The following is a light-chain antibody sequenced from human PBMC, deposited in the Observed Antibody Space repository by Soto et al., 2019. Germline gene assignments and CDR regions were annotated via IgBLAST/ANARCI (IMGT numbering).Light chain of an antibody. CDR3: QQLYSYPYT. CDR2: VAS. Sequence: DILLTQSPSFLSASVGDRVTITCRASQGISTYLAWYQQKSGKAPKLLIYVASTVQSGVPSRFSGSGSGTEFTVTISSRQPEDLAIYYCQQLYSYPYTFGQGTKLEI. J-gene: IGKJ2*01. CDR1: QGISTY. V-gene: IGKV1-9*01.